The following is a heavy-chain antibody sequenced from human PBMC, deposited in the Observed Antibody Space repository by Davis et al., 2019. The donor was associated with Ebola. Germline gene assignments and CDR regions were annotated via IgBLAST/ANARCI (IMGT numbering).Heavy chain of an antibody. CDR3: ARDLTTVTSDWFDP. V-gene: IGHV3-48*02. Sequence: EALKIPCAASGFTFSKYSMNLVRQAPGKGLEWVSYISSSSSTIYDADSVKGRFTISRDNAKNSLYLQMNSLRDEDTAVYYCARDLTTVTSDWFDPWGQGTLVTVSS. D-gene: IGHD4-17*01. J-gene: IGHJ5*02. CDR1: GFTFSKYS. CDR2: ISSSSSTI.